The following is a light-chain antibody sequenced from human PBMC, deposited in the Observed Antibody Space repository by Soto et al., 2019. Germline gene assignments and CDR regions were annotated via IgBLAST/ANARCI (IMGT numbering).Light chain of an antibody. CDR1: QNIAVW. Sequence: DIQITQSPSTLSASVGDTVTITCRASQNIAVWLAWFQQKPGKAPNLLIYRASTLQSGVPSRFSGSGSGTEFTLTISSLQPDDFATYYCQQYNVYWTFGQGTKVEIK. CDR3: QQYNVYWT. V-gene: IGKV1-5*03. J-gene: IGKJ1*01. CDR2: RAS.